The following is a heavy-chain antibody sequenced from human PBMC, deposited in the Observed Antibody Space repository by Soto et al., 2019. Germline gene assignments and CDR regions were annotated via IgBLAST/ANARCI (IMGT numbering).Heavy chain of an antibody. CDR1: GGTFSSYA. J-gene: IGHJ6*02. D-gene: IGHD6-6*01. CDR2: IIPIFGTA. V-gene: IGHV1-69*12. CDR3: ARVRGQLVSYYYGMDV. Sequence: QVQLVQSGAEVKKPGSSVKVSCKASGGTFSSYAISWVRQAPGQGLEWMGGIIPIFGTANYAQKFQGRVTINADESTSTAYMALSSLRSEDTAVYYCARVRGQLVSYYYGMDVWGQGTTVTVSS.